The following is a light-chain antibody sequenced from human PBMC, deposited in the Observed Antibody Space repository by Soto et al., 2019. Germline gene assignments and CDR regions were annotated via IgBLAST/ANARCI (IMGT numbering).Light chain of an antibody. CDR3: QQYNSYSL. Sequence: DIQMTQSPSTLSASVGDRVTITCRASQSISSWLAWYQQKPGKAPNLLIYDVSSLESGVSSRFSGSGSGTEFTLTISSLQPDDFATYYCQQYNSYSLLGDGTKVDIK. CDR1: QSISSW. V-gene: IGKV1-5*01. CDR2: DVS. J-gene: IGKJ4*01.